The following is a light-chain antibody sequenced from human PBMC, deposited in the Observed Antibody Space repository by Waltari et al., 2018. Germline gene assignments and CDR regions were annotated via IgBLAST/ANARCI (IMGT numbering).Light chain of an antibody. Sequence: QSALTQPASVSGSPGQSVTIFCAGTSNDVGGYNSVPWYQEHPGQAPRVIIYDVSDRRSGVSDRFSGSKSGNTASLTISGLQAEDEADYYCSSQSSNDVVLFGGGTKLTVL. CDR1: SNDVGGYNS. CDR2: DVS. J-gene: IGLJ2*01. V-gene: IGLV2-14*01. CDR3: SSQSSNDVVL.